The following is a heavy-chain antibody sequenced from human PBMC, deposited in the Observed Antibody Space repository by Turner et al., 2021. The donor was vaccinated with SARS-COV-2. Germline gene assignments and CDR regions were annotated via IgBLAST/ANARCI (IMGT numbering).Heavy chain of an antibody. CDR2: IHPSGST. V-gene: IGHV4-34*01. J-gene: IGHJ4*02. CDR1: GGSFSGSY. D-gene: IGHD2-21*02. CDR3: SRGDDSRKSGLL. Sequence: QVHLQQWGPGLLKPSATLSLTCAVYGGSFSGSYWTWIRQPPGKGLEWIGEIHPSGSTYNKPSLKSRVTISQDTSKSKFSLNLSSVTAADTAVYHCSRGDDSRKSGLLWGQGTLVTVSS.